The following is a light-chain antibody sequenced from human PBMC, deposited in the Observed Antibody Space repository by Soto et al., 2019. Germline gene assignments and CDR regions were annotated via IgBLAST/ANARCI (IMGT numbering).Light chain of an antibody. CDR1: KSNIGAGFA. Sequence: QSLLTQPPSVSGAPGQRVTISCTGRKSNIGAGFAVHWYQHIPGAAPRLLIYDNTDRPSGVPDRFSASTSGTSASLTINGLQAEDEGDYYCQSYDSRLTGSYVFGTGTKLTVL. J-gene: IGLJ1*01. V-gene: IGLV1-40*01. CDR3: QSYDSRLTGSYV. CDR2: DNT.